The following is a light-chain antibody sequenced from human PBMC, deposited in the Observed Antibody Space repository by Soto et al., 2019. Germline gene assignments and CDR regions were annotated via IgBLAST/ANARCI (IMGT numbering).Light chain of an antibody. Sequence: DVQMTQSQSSLSASVGDRVTIACLASQHISNYLTWYQQKPGEAPKLLIFAASSLRSGVPSRFSGSGSGTDFTLTISNLHPEDSATYYCQQSHAVPLTFGQGTRLDIK. CDR3: QQSHAVPLT. J-gene: IGKJ5*01. V-gene: IGKV1-39*01. CDR1: QHISNY. CDR2: AAS.